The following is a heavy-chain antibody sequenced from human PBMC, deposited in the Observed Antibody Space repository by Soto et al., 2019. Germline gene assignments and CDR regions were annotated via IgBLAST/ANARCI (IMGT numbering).Heavy chain of an antibody. CDR1: GYSISSSNW. J-gene: IGHJ4*02. CDR3: ARREIQGPIDY. V-gene: IGHV4-28*01. CDR2: IYYNGTT. Sequence: QVQLQESGPGLVKPSDTLALTCAVSGYSISSSNWWGWIRQPPGKGLEWIGYIYYNGTTYYNPSLKSRVTMSVDTSKNQFSLKLTSVTAVDTAVYYCARREIQGPIDYWGQGTLVTVSS. D-gene: IGHD1-26*01.